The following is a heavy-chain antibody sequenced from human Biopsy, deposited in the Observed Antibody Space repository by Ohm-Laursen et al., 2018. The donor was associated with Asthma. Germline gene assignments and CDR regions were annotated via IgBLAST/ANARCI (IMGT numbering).Heavy chain of an antibody. V-gene: IGHV3-53*01. CDR2: IYSGGTS. CDR1: GFTVSRDR. Sequence: SLRLSCAASGFTVSRDRMFWVRQAPGKGLEWVSVIYSGGTSHTADSVRGRFTISGDFSKNTLHLQMHSLRVEDTAVYYCARGDSSGWSHYYFDYWGQGTLVTVSS. J-gene: IGHJ4*02. D-gene: IGHD6-19*01. CDR3: ARGDSSGWSHYYFDY.